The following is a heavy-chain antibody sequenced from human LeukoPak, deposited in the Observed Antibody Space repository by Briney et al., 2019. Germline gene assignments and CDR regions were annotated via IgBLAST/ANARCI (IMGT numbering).Heavy chain of an antibody. CDR3: ARAIGEYQLLYADY. J-gene: IGHJ4*02. CDR2: ITSGGGT. Sequence: QSGGSLRLSCAASGFTFRSYAMSWVRQAPGKGLEWVSTITSGGGTFFADSVKGRFTISRDNSKNTLYLQMNSLRAEDTAVYYCARAIGEYQLLYADYWGQGTLVTVSS. V-gene: IGHV3-23*01. CDR1: GFTFRSYA. D-gene: IGHD2-2*02.